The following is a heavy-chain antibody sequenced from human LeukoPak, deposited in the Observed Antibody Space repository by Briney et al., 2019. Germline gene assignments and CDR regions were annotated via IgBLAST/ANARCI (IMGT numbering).Heavy chain of an antibody. CDR2: IKEDGTE. CDR3: AKYRLVWLPAPVFDY. CDR1: GFTFSSYW. V-gene: IGHV3-7*01. Sequence: PGGSLRLSCAASGFTFSSYWMTWVRQAPGKGLEWVASIKEDGTEYYVDSAKGRFTVSRDNAKNSLYLQVSSLRAEDSAVYYCAKYRLVWLPAPVFDYWGQGTLVTVSS. D-gene: IGHD5-24*01. J-gene: IGHJ4*02.